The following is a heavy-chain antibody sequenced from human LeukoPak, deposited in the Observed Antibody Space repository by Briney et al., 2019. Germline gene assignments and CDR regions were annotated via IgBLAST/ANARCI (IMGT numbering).Heavy chain of an antibody. CDR1: GFTFSSYG. D-gene: IGHD2-21*01. V-gene: IGHV3-30*02. J-gene: IGHJ6*02. CDR2: IRYDGSNK. CDR3: AKSRPFVGDYYYYYGMDV. Sequence: GGSLRLSCAASGFTFSSYGMHWVRQAPGKGLEWVAFIRYDGSNKYYADSVKGRFTISRDNSENTLYLQMNSLRAEDTAVYYCAKSRPFVGDYYYYYGMDVWGQGTTVTVSS.